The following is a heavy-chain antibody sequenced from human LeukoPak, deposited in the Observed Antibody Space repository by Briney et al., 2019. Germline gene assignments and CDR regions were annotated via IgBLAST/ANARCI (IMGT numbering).Heavy chain of an antibody. CDR3: ARLDYAVVTLDDAFDI. V-gene: IGHV3-53*01. Sequence: GGSLRLSCAASGFTVSSNYMSWVRQAPGKGLEWVSVIYSGGSTYYADSVKGRFTISRDNSKNTLYLQMNSLRAEDTAVCYCARLDYAVVTLDDAFDIWGQGTMVTVSS. D-gene: IGHD4-23*01. CDR2: IYSGGST. J-gene: IGHJ3*02. CDR1: GFTVSSNY.